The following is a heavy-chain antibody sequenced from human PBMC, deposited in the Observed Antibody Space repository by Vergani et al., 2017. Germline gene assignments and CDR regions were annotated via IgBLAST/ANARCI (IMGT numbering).Heavy chain of an antibody. V-gene: IGHV5-51*01. D-gene: IGHD1-1*01. Sequence: EVQLVQSGAEMRKPGESLKISCKGSEYSFGNYWIGWVRQMPGKGLEWMGIIYPADSDTRYSPSFQGQVTISADKSIRTAFLQWDSLKASDTALYYCARHTTYTDSWGQGTLVTVSS. CDR1: EYSFGNYW. J-gene: IGHJ4*02. CDR3: ARHTTYTDS. CDR2: IYPADSDT.